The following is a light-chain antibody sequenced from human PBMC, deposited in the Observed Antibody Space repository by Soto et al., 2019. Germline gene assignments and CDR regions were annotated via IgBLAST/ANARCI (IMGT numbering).Light chain of an antibody. V-gene: IGKV3-20*01. CDR3: QQYGSSGT. CDR2: GAS. J-gene: IGKJ1*01. CDR1: QSVSNNY. Sequence: EIVLTQSPGTLSLSPGERATLSCRASQSVSNNYLAWYQQKPGXAPXXLIYGASNRATGIPDRFSGSGSGTEFTLTISRLDPEDFAVYDCQQYGSSGTFGQGTKVDIK.